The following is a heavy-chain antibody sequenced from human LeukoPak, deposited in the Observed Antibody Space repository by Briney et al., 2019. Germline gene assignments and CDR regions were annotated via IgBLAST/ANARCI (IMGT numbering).Heavy chain of an antibody. J-gene: IGHJ5*02. CDR3: AREIAAAGTNWFDP. Sequence: ASVKVSCKASGYTFTSYDINWVRQATGQGLEWMGWMNPNSGNTGYAQKFQGRVTMTRNTSISTAYMELSSLRSEDTAVYYCAREIAAAGTNWFDPWGQGTLVTVSS. CDR1: GYTFTSYD. CDR2: MNPNSGNT. D-gene: IGHD6-13*01. V-gene: IGHV1-8*01.